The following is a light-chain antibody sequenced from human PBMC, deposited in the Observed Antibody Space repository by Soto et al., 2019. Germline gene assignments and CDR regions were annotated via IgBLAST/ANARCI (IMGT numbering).Light chain of an antibody. CDR3: QQYGSSPQIT. V-gene: IGKV3-20*01. J-gene: IGKJ5*01. CDR1: QSVSSSY. Sequence: EMVVTQSPGTLYLSPGERATLSCRASQSVSSSYLDWYQQIPCQAPSLLIYGASSKATGIPDMFSGSGSVTDVTLTISILDADDFAVYYFQQYGSSPQITSGQGTRLQIK. CDR2: GAS.